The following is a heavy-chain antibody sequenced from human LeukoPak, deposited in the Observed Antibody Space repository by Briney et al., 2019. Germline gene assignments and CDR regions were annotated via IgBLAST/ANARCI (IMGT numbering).Heavy chain of an antibody. CDR1: GFTFSSYS. J-gene: IGHJ4*02. CDR3: AKRGVVIRVVLVGFHKEAYYFDS. V-gene: IGHV3-21*04. CDR2: ITGSSTYI. D-gene: IGHD3-10*01. Sequence: KTGGSLRLSCVASGFTFSSYSLTWVRQAPGKGLEWVSSITGSSTYIYYADSVKGRFTISRDNAKDSLYLQMNSLRAEDTAVYFCAKRGVVIRVVLVGFHKEAYYFDSWGQGALVTVSS.